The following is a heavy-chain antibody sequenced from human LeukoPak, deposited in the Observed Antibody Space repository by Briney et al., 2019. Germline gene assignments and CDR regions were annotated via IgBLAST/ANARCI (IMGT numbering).Heavy chain of an antibody. CDR2: IYTDNSDV. V-gene: IGHV5-51*01. CDR3: VRLFRNWSDGGVDQ. CDR1: GYSSTNYW. J-gene: IGHJ4*02. Sequence: GESLKISCKASGYSSTNYWIVWLRQMPGRGLEWMGIIYTDNSDVRYSPSFRGRVTISADKSVNTAYLQWSSLKASDTAIYYCVRLFRNWSDGGVDQWGQGTLVTVSS. D-gene: IGHD1-1*01.